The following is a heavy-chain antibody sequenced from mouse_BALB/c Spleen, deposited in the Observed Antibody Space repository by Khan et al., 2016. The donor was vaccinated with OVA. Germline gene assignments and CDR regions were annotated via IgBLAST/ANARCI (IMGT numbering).Heavy chain of an antibody. Sequence: EVELVESGGGLVRPGGSLKLSCAASGYSFSNYSMSWVRQTPEKRLEWVATINSGGTYTNYPDSLKGRFTFSRDNATNTPYLQMSSLKSEDTAVYYCARNRGYYGQNSYLDYWGQGTTVTVSS. V-gene: IGHV5-6-4*01. J-gene: IGHJ2*01. CDR3: ARNRGYYGQNSYLDY. CDR1: GYSFSNYS. D-gene: IGHD1-1*01. CDR2: INSGGTYT.